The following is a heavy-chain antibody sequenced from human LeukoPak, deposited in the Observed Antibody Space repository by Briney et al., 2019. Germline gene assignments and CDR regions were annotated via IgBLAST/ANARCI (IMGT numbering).Heavy chain of an antibody. V-gene: IGHV1-8*03. CDR2: MNPNSGST. J-gene: IGHJ4*02. Sequence: ASVKVSCKASGYTFTSYDINWVRQATGRGREWMGWMNPNSGSTAYAQKFQGRVTITRNTSISTAYMELSGLRSEDTAVYYCARGRSTGYPYYFEYWGQGTLVTVSS. CDR3: ARGRSTGYPYYFEY. CDR1: GYTFTSYD. D-gene: IGHD5-12*01.